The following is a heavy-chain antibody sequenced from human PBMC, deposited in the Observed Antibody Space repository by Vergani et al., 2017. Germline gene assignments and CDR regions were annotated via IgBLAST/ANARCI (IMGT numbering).Heavy chain of an antibody. CDR1: GFTFNRYG. CDR2: GLFDGSNE. J-gene: IGHJ4*02. D-gene: IGHD2-15*01. CDR3: ARDLAYCHEGSCAL. V-gene: IGHV3-30*02. Sequence: QVKLVQSGGGVVQPGGSLRLSCVASGFTFNRYGMQWVRQAPGKGLEWVAYGLFDGSNEYYADSVKGRFIVSRDNSNDALYLQMNSLRTDDTAVYYCARDLAYCHEGSCALWGQGSVVTVSS.